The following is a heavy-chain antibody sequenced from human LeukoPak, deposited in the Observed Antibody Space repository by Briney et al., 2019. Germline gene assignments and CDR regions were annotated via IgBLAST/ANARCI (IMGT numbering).Heavy chain of an antibody. CDR3: AKGGGYSYGYYY. V-gene: IGHV3-66*01. Sequence: GGSLRLSCAASGFTVSVNYIGWVRQAPGEGLEWVSFIYSGGGRSYADYVEGILTIFRDNTKNTLYLQMNSLRAEDTALYYWAKGGGYSYGYYYWGQGTLVTVSS. CDR2: IYSGGGR. J-gene: IGHJ4*02. D-gene: IGHD5-18*01. CDR1: GFTVSVNY.